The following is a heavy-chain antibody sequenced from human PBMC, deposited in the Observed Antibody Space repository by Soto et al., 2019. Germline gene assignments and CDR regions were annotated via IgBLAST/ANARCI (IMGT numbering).Heavy chain of an antibody. Sequence: QVQLVQSGAEVKKPGASVKVSCKASGYTFTSYAMHWVRQAPGQRLEWMGWINAGNGNTKYSQKFQGRVTITRDTSASTAYMXLXXXXXXXXXXXXXXXXVGIAVDDYWGQGTLVTVXS. V-gene: IGHV1-3*01. CDR1: GYTFTSYA. CDR3: XXXVGIAVDDY. J-gene: IGHJ4*02. CDR2: INAGNGNT. D-gene: IGHD6-19*01.